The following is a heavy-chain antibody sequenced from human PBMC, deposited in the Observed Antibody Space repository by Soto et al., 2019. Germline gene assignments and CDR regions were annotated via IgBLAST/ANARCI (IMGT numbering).Heavy chain of an antibody. CDR2: VSYNGRKE. D-gene: IGHD2-2*01. CDR3: AKDSLRGEVPVALNFDY. CDR1: GFTFSNYG. J-gene: IGHJ4*02. V-gene: IGHV3-30*18. Sequence: QVQLVESGGGVVQPGRSLRLSCVASGFTFSNYGIHWVRQAPGKGLEWVALVSYNGRKEYYADSVKGRFSISRDNSKNTLYVQMNTLRDEDTAVYYCAKDSLRGEVPVALNFDYWGRGTLVTVSS.